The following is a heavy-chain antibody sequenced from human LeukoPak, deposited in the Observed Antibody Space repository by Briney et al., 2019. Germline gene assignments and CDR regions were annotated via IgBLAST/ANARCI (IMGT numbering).Heavy chain of an antibody. V-gene: IGHV3-74*01. CDR1: GFTFSSYW. Sequence: GGSLRLSCAASGFTFSSYWMHWVRQAPGKGLVWVSRINSDGSSTSYADSVKGRFTIPRDNAKNTLYLQMNSLRAEDTAVYYCARDSGYSSSFDAFDIWGQGTMVTVSS. CDR2: INSDGSST. D-gene: IGHD6-6*01. CDR3: ARDSGYSSSFDAFDI. J-gene: IGHJ3*02.